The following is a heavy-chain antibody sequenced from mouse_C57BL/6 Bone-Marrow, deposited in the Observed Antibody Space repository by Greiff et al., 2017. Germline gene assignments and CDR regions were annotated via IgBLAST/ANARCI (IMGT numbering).Heavy chain of an antibody. CDR1: GFSLTSYG. V-gene: IGHV2-4*02. CDR3: ARRFGFAY. CDR2: IWSGGST. Sequence: VQLVESGPGLVQPSQSLSITCTVSGFSLTSYGVHWVRQPPGKGLEWLGVIWSGGSTDYNDAFISRLTISKDNSKSQVFFKMNSLQADDTAIYYCARRFGFAYWGQGTLVTVSA. J-gene: IGHJ3*01.